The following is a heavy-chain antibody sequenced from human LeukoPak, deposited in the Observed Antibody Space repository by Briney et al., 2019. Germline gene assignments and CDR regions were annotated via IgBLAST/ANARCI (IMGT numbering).Heavy chain of an antibody. CDR3: ARDGAYCGGDCYSNYYYYMDV. J-gene: IGHJ6*03. Sequence: ASVKVSCKASGYTFTSYYMHWVRQAPGQGLEWMGIINPSGGSTSYAQKFQGRVTMTRDTSTSTVCMELSSLRSEDTAVYYCARDGAYCGGDCYSNYYYYMDVWGKGTTVTVSS. V-gene: IGHV1-46*01. D-gene: IGHD2-21*02. CDR2: INPSGGST. CDR1: GYTFTSYY.